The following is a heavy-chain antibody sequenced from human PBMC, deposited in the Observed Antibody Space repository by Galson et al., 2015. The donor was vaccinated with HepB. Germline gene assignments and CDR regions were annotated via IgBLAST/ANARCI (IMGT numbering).Heavy chain of an antibody. CDR2: ISGNGGST. V-gene: IGHV3-64*04. CDR1: GFTFRSYA. J-gene: IGHJ3*02. CDR3: ARDLDVGATRPNAFDI. Sequence: SLRLSCAASGFTFRSYAMLWVRQAPGKGLEYVSAISGNGGSTYYADSVKGRFTISRDNSKNTLYLQMNSLRAEDTAIYYCARDLDVGATRPNAFDIWGQGTMVTVSS. D-gene: IGHD1-26*01.